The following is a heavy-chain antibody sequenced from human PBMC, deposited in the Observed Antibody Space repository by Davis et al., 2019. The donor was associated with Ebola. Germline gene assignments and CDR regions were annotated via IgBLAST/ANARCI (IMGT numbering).Heavy chain of an antibody. Sequence: GESLKISRAASGFTFSDHYMDWVRQAPGQGLEWVARIRNKGNSYTTEYAASVKGRFTISRDDSENSHYLQMNSLKTEDTAVYYCARGSVGTAFRAFDIWGQGTMVTVSS. V-gene: IGHV3-72*01. D-gene: IGHD5-18*01. J-gene: IGHJ3*02. CDR2: IRNKGNSYTT. CDR1: GFTFSDHY. CDR3: ARGSVGTAFRAFDI.